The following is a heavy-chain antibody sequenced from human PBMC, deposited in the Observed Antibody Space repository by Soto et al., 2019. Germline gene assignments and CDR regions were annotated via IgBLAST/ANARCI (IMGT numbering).Heavy chain of an antibody. CDR3: ARDNESGSYYYYYYGMDG. Sequence: VGFLSLSCAVSGFPFSSYGMNLIRPAPGKGLEWVSSISSSSSYIYYADSVKGRFTISRDNTKNSLYLQMNSLRAEDTAVYYCARDNESGSYYYYYYGMDGWGQGNTVTVSS. V-gene: IGHV3-21*01. J-gene: IGHJ6*02. CDR1: GFPFSSYG. D-gene: IGHD1-26*01. CDR2: ISSSSSYI.